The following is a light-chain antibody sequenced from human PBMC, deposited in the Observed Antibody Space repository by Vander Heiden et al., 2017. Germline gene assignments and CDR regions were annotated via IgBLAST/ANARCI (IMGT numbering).Light chain of an antibody. Sequence: DIVMTQSPDSLAVSLAERATINCKSSQSVLYSSNNKNYLAWYQQKPGQPPKLLIYWASTRESGVPNRCSGSGSGTDFTLTISSLQAEDVAVYYCQQYYGTPWTFGQGTKVGI. CDR2: WAS. J-gene: IGKJ1*01. V-gene: IGKV4-1*01. CDR3: QQYYGTPWT. CDR1: QSVLYSSNNKNY.